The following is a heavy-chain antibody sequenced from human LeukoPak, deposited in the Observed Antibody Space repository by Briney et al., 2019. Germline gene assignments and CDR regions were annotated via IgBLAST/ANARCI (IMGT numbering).Heavy chain of an antibody. V-gene: IGHV4-39*01. D-gene: IGHD2-2*01. Sequence: SETLSLTCTVSGASIGGSHFHWGWIRQPPGKWLELIGSIFYSGSTHYNPSLKSRVTISVDTSKNQFSLKLTSVTAADTATYYCARRGITYSSSFFAYWGQGTLVTVSS. J-gene: IGHJ4*02. CDR2: IFYSGST. CDR1: GASIGGSHFH. CDR3: ARRGITYSSSFFAY.